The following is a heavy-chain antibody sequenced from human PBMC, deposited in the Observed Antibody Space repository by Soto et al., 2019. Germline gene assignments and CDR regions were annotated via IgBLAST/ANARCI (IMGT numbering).Heavy chain of an antibody. CDR1: GFTFDDYA. J-gene: IGHJ6*03. V-gene: IGHV3-9*01. CDR3: AKAQRDDGYYMDV. Sequence: EVQLVEAGGGLVQPGRSLRLSCAASGFTFDDYAMHWVRQAPGKGLEWVSGISWNSGSIGYADSVKGRFTISRDNAKNSLYLQMNSLRAEDTALYYCAKAQRDDGYYMDVWGKGTTVTVSS. CDR2: ISWNSGSI.